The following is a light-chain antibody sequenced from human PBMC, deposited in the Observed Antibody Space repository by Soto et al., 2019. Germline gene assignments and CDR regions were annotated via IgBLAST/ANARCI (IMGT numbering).Light chain of an antibody. CDR1: QSVSSSY. J-gene: IGKJ1*01. Sequence: EIVLTQSPGTLSLSPGERATLSCRASQSVSSSYLAWYQQKPGQAPRLLIYGASSRATGIPDGFSGSGSGTDFTLTISRLEPEAFELYYCQQYGSSPRTFGQGTKVEIK. V-gene: IGKV3-20*01. CDR3: QQYGSSPRT. CDR2: GAS.